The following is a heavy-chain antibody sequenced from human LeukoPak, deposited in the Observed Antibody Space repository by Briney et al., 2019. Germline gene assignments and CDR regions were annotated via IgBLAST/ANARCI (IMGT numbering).Heavy chain of an antibody. CDR2: INPNSGGT. CDR3: AREYYSISDY. CDR1: GCTFTGYL. D-gene: IGHD2-21*01. J-gene: IGHJ4*02. Sequence: ASVKVSCKASGCTFTGYLIHWVRQAPGQGLEWMGWINPNSGGTNYAQKFQGRVTMTRDTSISTAYMELSRLTSDDTAVYYCAREYYSISDYWGQGALVTVSS. V-gene: IGHV1-2*02.